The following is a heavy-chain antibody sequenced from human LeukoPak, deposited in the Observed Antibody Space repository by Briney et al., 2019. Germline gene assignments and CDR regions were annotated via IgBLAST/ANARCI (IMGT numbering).Heavy chain of an antibody. V-gene: IGHV1-2*07. CDR2: IRPNTGAT. CDR1: GYTFTGRY. Sequence: ASVKVSCKASGYTFTGRYMHWVRQAPGQGLEWMGWIRPNTGATNYEHKFQGRVTMTRDTSISTAYMELTGLTSDDTAVYYCARDSITTGYYYYMGVWGKGTTVTVS. CDR3: ARDSITTGYYYYMGV. J-gene: IGHJ6*03. D-gene: IGHD4-11*01.